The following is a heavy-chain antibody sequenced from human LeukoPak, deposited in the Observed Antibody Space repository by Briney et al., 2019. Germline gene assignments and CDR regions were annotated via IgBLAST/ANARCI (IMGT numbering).Heavy chain of an antibody. Sequence: SETLFLTCTVSGGSISSYYWSWIRQPPGKGLEWIGYIYYSGTTNYNPSLKSRVTISVDTSKNQFSLKLSSVTAADTAVYYCARGVYIAAAQYGYGGQGTLVTVSS. CDR1: GGSISSYY. V-gene: IGHV4-59*01. CDR3: ARGVYIAAAQYGY. D-gene: IGHD6-13*01. J-gene: IGHJ4*02. CDR2: IYYSGTT.